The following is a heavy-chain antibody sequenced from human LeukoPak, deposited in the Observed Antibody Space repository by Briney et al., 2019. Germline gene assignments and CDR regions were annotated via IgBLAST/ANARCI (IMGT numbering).Heavy chain of an antibody. CDR3: ARGGVNWNYAGGASAFDI. V-gene: IGHV3-64*01. Sequence: GGSLRLSCAASGFTFSSYAMHWVRQAPGKGLEYVSAISSNGGSTYYANSVKGRFTISRDNSKNTLYLQMGSLRAEDMAVYYCARGGVNWNYAGGASAFDIWGQGTMVTVSS. J-gene: IGHJ3*02. D-gene: IGHD1-7*01. CDR1: GFTFSSYA. CDR2: ISSNGGST.